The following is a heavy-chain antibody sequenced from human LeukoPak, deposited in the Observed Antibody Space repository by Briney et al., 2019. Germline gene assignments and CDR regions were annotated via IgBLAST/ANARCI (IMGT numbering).Heavy chain of an antibody. CDR1: GFTFSNYA. J-gene: IGHJ4*02. CDR2: ISGSGGST. CDR3: AKDDLITGTTFDY. Sequence: GGSLRLSCAASGFTFSNYAMSWVRQAPGKGLEWVSAISGSGGSTYYADSVKGRFTISRDNSKNTLYLQMNSLRAEDTAVYYCAKDDLITGTTFDYWGQGTLVTVSS. V-gene: IGHV3-23*01. D-gene: IGHD1-7*01.